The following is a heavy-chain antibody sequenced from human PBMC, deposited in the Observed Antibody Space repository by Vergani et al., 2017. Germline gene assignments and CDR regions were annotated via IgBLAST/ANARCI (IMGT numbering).Heavy chain of an antibody. Sequence: EVQLVESGGGLVQPGRSLRLSCAASGFTFDDYAMHWVRQAPGKGLEWVSSISSSSSYIYYADSVKGRFTISRDNAKDSLYLQMNSLSAEDTAVYYCARDAGYDVWSGYQKTYYYCGMDVWGQGTTVTVSS. CDR3: ARDAGYDVWSGYQKTYYYCGMDV. CDR2: ISSSSSYI. CDR1: GFTFDDYA. J-gene: IGHJ6*02. V-gene: IGHV3-21*01. D-gene: IGHD3-3*01.